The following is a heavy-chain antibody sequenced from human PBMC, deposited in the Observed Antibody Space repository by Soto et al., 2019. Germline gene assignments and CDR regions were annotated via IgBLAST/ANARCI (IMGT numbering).Heavy chain of an antibody. Sequence: QVQLVESGGGVVQPGRSLRLSCAASGFTFSSYGMHWVRQAPGKGLERVAVIWYDGSNKYYADSVKGSFTISRDNSKNTLYLQMNSLRADDTAVYYCARDRYMDYFDYWGQGTLVTVSS. J-gene: IGHJ4*02. V-gene: IGHV3-33*01. D-gene: IGHD3-16*02. CDR2: IWYDGSNK. CDR3: ARDRYMDYFDY. CDR1: GFTFSSYG.